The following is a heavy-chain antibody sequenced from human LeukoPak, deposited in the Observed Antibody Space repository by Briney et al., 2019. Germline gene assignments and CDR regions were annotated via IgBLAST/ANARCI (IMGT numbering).Heavy chain of an antibody. CDR2: ISWNSGSI. Sequence: PGGSLRLSCAASGFTFDDYAMHWVRQAPGKGLEWVSGISWNSGSIGYADSVKGRFTISRDNAKNSLYLQMNSLRAEDTAVYYCAKGRGSTTLDYMDVWGKGTTVTVSS. CDR3: AKGRGSTTLDYMDV. V-gene: IGHV3-9*01. J-gene: IGHJ6*03. D-gene: IGHD2-2*01. CDR1: GFTFDDYA.